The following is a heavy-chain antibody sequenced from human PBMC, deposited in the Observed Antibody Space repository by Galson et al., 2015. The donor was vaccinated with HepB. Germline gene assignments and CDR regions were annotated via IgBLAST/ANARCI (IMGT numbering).Heavy chain of an antibody. V-gene: IGHV3-23*01. J-gene: IGHJ4*02. D-gene: IGHD2-2*01. Sequence: SLRLSCAASGFTFSSYAMSWVRPAPGLGLEWVSAIRGSVGSTYYADSVKGRFTISRDNSKNTLYLQMNSLRAEDTAVYYCAKDRADVVPAATFDYWGQGTLVTVSS. CDR1: GFTFSSYA. CDR2: IRGSVGST. CDR3: AKDRADVVPAATFDY.